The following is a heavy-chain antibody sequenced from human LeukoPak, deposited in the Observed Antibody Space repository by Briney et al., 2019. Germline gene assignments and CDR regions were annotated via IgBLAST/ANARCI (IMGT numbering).Heavy chain of an antibody. Sequence: SETLSLTCTVSGGSISSYYWSWIRQPPGKGLEWIGYIYYSGSTNYNPSLKSRVTISVDTSKNQFSLKLSSVTAADTAVYYCARDGSITGTTHYWYFDLWGRGTLVTVSS. CDR3: ARDGSITGTTHYWYFDL. V-gene: IGHV4-59*01. CDR2: IYYSGST. J-gene: IGHJ2*01. CDR1: GGSISSYY. D-gene: IGHD1-20*01.